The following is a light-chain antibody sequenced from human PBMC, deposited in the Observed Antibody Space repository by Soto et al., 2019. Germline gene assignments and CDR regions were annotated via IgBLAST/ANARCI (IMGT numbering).Light chain of an antibody. CDR1: SSNIGSGYD. CDR3: QSYDSGTSGSVV. J-gene: IGLJ2*01. CDR2: GND. Sequence: QPVLTQPPSVSGSPGQRVTISCTGTSSNIGSGYDVHWYKQLPGAAPTLLIYGNDNRPSGVPDRVSGAKSGTSASLSITGLQAEDEAEDYCQSYDSGTSGSVVFGGGTKLTVL. V-gene: IGLV1-40*01.